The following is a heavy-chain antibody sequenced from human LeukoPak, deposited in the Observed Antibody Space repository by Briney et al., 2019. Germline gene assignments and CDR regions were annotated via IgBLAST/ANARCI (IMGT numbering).Heavy chain of an antibody. J-gene: IGHJ4*01. CDR2: INPSGGST. CDR1: GYTFTSNY. CDR3: AEGLGKGLVTY. V-gene: IGHV1-46*01. D-gene: IGHD2-15*01. Sequence: ASVKVSCKASGYTFTSNYIHWVRQAPGQGLEWMGMINPSGGSTSYARKFQGRVTMTSDTSTTTVFMELSSLRYDDTAVYSPAEGLGKGLVTYWGKEPRSPSPQ.